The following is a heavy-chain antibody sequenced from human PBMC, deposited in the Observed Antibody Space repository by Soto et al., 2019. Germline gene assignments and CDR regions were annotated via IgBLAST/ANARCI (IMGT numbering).Heavy chain of an antibody. D-gene: IGHD5-12*01. CDR2: IYYSGNT. V-gene: IGHV4-59*01. Sequence: QVQLQESGPGLVKPSETLSLTCTVSGGSITNYYWTWIRQPPGRGLEWIGYIYYSGNTNSNPSLKNRVTISGDTSKNQFSLKLTSVNAADPAVYYCARSILAMGAYAFDIWGPGTMVTVSS. J-gene: IGHJ3*02. CDR3: ARSILAMGAYAFDI. CDR1: GGSITNYY.